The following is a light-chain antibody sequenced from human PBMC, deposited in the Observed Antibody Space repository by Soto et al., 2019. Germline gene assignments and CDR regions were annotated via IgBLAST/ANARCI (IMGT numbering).Light chain of an antibody. CDR1: QSVSSL. J-gene: IGKJ5*01. V-gene: IGKV3-15*01. CDR2: RAS. CDR3: KQYKEWPPFT. Sequence: EVFITQSPATLSLSPVERASLSFMASQSVSSLLAWYQQKPGQAPRLLIYRASTRATGISGRFSGSGSGTEFTLTITSLQSEDFAVYYCKQYKEWPPFTFGQGTRLEIK.